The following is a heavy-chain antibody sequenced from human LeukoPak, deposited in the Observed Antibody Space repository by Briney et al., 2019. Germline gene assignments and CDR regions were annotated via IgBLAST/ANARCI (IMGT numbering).Heavy chain of an antibody. Sequence: PGGSLRLSCAASGFTFSSYAMSWVRQAPGKGLEWVSYISSSSSTIYYADSVKGRFTISRDNAKNSLYLQMNSLRAGDTAVYYCARGQLWPRGSFDYWGQGTLVTVSS. CDR2: ISSSSSTI. J-gene: IGHJ4*02. V-gene: IGHV3-48*04. CDR1: GFTFSSYA. CDR3: ARGQLWPRGSFDY. D-gene: IGHD5-18*01.